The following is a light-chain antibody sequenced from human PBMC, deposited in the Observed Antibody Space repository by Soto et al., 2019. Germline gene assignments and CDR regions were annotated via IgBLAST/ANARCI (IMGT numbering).Light chain of an antibody. CDR3: CSYAGSMTWV. J-gene: IGLJ3*02. Sequence: QSVLTQPASVSGSPGQSITISCTGSSSDVGSYTFVSWYQHHPGKAPKLTIYEATKRPSGVSHRFSGSKSGNTASLTISGLQAEDEGEYYCCSYAGSMTWVFGGGTKLTVL. CDR2: EAT. V-gene: IGLV2-23*01. CDR1: SSDVGSYTF.